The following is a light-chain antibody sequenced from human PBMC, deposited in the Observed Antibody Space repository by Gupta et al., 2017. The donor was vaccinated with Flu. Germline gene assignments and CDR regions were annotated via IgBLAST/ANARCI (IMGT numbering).Light chain of an antibody. J-gene: IGLJ1*01. Sequence: QSALTQPASVSGCPEQSLTITCTGTNNDVSRYDYVSWYQHHPGQAPILIIYEVIKRPSVASYRFSGSKSGATATLTIAGLGAEDEGDYYCCSHTSDSTLVFGSGTAVTVI. V-gene: IGLV2-14*01. CDR1: NNDVSRYDY. CDR2: EVI. CDR3: CSHTSDSTLV.